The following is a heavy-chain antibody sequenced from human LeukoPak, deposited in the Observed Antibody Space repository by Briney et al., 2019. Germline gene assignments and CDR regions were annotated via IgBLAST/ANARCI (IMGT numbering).Heavy chain of an antibody. Sequence: PSETLSLTCTVSGGSINSRNSYWGWIRQPPGKGLEWIGSSYYSGRAYYNPSLKSRVTISVDTSKNHFSLKLSSVTAADTAVYYCAREAKDLSGYYYEYYAFDIWGQGTMVTVSS. V-gene: IGHV4-39*07. CDR3: AREAKDLSGYYYEYYAFDI. J-gene: IGHJ3*02. CDR1: GGSINSRNSY. D-gene: IGHD3-22*01. CDR2: SYYSGRA.